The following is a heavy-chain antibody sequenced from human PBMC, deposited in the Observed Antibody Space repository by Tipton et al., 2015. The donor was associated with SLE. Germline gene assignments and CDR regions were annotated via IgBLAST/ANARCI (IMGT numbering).Heavy chain of an antibody. CDR1: GASVSSFC. V-gene: IGHV4-4*08. CDR3: ARDRRGWYFDL. Sequence: TLSLTCTVSGASVSSFCWNWIRQSPGKGLEWIACVCNSVSTNYDPSLKSRGTISVDTSKNQFSLKLSSVTAADTAVYYCARDRRGWYFDLWGRGTLVTVSS. D-gene: IGHD3-10*01. CDR2: VCNSVST. J-gene: IGHJ2*01.